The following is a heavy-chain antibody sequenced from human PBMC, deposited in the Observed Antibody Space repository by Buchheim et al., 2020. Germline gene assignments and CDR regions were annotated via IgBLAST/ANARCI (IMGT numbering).Heavy chain of an antibody. CDR1: GGSFSGYY. CDR3: ARGLYPYFDY. V-gene: IGHV4-34*01. CDR2: INHSGST. Sequence: QVRLQQWGAGLLKPSETLSLTCAVYGGSFSGYYWSWIRQSPGKGLEWIGEINHSGSTNYNPSLKSRVTITVDTSKNQFSLKLSSVTAADTAVYYCARGLYPYFDYWGQGTL. J-gene: IGHJ4*02.